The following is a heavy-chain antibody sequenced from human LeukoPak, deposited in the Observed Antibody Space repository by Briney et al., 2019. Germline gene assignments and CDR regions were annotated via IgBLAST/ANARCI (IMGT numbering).Heavy chain of an antibody. J-gene: IGHJ4*02. CDR1: GFTFSNYG. Sequence: GRSLRLSCAASGFTFSNYGMHWVRQAPGKGLEWVAVISYDGSNKYYADSVKGRFTISRDNSKNTLYLQMNSLRAEDTAVYYCAKRWSGSYYAARDYWGQGTLVTVSS. D-gene: IGHD1-26*01. V-gene: IGHV3-30*18. CDR3: AKRWSGSYYAARDY. CDR2: ISYDGSNK.